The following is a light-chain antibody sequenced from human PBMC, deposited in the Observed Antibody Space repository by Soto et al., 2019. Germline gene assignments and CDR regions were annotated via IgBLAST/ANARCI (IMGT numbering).Light chain of an antibody. CDR2: KAS. J-gene: IGKJ1*01. CDR3: YQYSTDSRPWT. CDR1: ETISTC. V-gene: IGKV1-5*03. Sequence: DIQMTQSPSTLSASVGDRVTLTCGASETISTCLAWYQQKPGKAPKLLIYKASSLESGVPSRFSGSGSGTEFTLTLSSLQPDHFATSFCYQYSTDSRPWTFGHGTQVDIK.